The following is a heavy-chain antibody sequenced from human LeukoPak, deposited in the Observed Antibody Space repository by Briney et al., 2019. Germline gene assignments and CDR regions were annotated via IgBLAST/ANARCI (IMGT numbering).Heavy chain of an antibody. V-gene: IGHV4-31*03. CDR3: ARASYDSSGSSAIFDY. D-gene: IGHD3-22*01. CDR2: IYYSGST. Sequence: SETLSLTCTVSGGSISSGGYYWSWIRQHPGKGLECIGYIYYSGSTYYNPSLKSRVTISVDTSKNQFSLKLSSVTAADTAVYYCARASYDSSGSSAIFDYWGQGTLVTVSS. J-gene: IGHJ4*02. CDR1: GGSISSGGYY.